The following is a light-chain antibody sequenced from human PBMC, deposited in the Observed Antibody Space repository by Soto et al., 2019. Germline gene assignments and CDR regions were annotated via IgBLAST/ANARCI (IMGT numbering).Light chain of an antibody. CDR2: KAS. Sequence: DIQMTQSPTTLSVSVGDRATITCRASQTISSWLAWYQQKPGKAPKLLIYKASTLKSGVPSRFSGSGSGTEFTLTISSLQPDDFGSYYCQQLERYPSTFGGGTKVDI. V-gene: IGKV1-5*03. CDR1: QTISSW. CDR3: QQLERYPST. J-gene: IGKJ4*01.